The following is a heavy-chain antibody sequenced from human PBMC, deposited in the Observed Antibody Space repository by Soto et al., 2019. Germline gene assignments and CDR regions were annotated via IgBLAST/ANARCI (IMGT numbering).Heavy chain of an antibody. Sequence: QVQVVQSGAEVKKPGASVKVACKASGYSFDTFGMSWVRQAPGQGLEWMGWISIEKGDTNSAQKFQDRVTMTTDTSTSTAYMELRSPTSDDTVVYYCARCYCSVGSCFTCWHFDLWGRGTLVTVSS. J-gene: IGHJ2*01. CDR1: GYSFDTFG. D-gene: IGHD2-15*01. CDR3: ARCYCSVGSCFTCWHFDL. V-gene: IGHV1-18*01. CDR2: ISIEKGDT.